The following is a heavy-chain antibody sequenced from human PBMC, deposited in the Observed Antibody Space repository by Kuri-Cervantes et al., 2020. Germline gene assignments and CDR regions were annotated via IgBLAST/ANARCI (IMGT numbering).Heavy chain of an antibody. CDR1: GFTFSNYA. D-gene: IGHD6-13*01. V-gene: IGHV3-30*03. Sequence: GESLKISCAASGFTFSNYAMHWVRQAPGKGLEWVAVISYDGSKTYYGDSVQGRFTISRDNSKNTLYLQMNSLRAEDTAVYYCARDRVGSSWHQSQGYWGQGTLVTVSS. J-gene: IGHJ4*02. CDR3: ARDRVGSSWHQSQGY. CDR2: ISYDGSKT.